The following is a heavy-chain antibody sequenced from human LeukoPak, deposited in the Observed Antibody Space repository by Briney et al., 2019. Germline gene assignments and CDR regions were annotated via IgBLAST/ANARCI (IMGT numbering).Heavy chain of an antibody. CDR2: MNPNSGNT. Sequence: ASVKVSCKASGYTFTSYGINWVRQATGQGLEWMGWMNPNSGNTGYAQKFQGRVTMTRNTSISTAYMELSSLRSEDTAVYYCARGPRITMVRGVIIKDWFDPWGQGTLVTVSS. CDR3: ARGPRITMVRGVIIKDWFDP. J-gene: IGHJ5*02. D-gene: IGHD3-10*01. V-gene: IGHV1-8*01. CDR1: GYTFTSYG.